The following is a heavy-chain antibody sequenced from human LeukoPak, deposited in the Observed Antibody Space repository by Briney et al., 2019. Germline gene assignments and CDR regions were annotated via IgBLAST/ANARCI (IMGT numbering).Heavy chain of an antibody. CDR1: GYTFTSYY. CDR3: ARDPLNYYDSSVPVY. Sequence: ASVKVSCKASGYTFTSYYMHWVRQAPGQGLEWMGIINPSGGSTSYAQKFQGRVTMTRDTSTSTVYMELSSLRSDDTAVYYCARDPLNYYDSSVPVYWGQGTLVTVSS. J-gene: IGHJ4*02. D-gene: IGHD3-22*01. CDR2: INPSGGST. V-gene: IGHV1-46*01.